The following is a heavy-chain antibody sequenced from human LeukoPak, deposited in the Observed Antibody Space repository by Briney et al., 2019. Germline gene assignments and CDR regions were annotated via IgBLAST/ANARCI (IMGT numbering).Heavy chain of an antibody. CDR2: ISYDGSNK. D-gene: IGHD3-22*01. CDR1: GFTFSSYG. CDR3: AKLSFDSSGYPSYYYYYYMDV. J-gene: IGHJ6*03. V-gene: IGHV3-30*18. Sequence: GRSLRLSCAASGFTFSSYGMHWVRQAPGKGLEWVAVISYDGSNKYYADSVKGRFTISRDNSKNTLYLQMNSLRAVDTAVYYCAKLSFDSSGYPSYYYYYYMDVWGKGTTVTVSS.